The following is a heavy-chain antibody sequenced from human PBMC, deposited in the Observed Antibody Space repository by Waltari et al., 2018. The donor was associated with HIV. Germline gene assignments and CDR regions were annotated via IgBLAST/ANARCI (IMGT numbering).Heavy chain of an antibody. CDR3: TKGRRGALFGDE. J-gene: IGHJ4*02. CDR2: MNPDNGDA. Sequence: VQLVQSGAEITKPRASMRSSCTAFGYAFIDFDINWVRQPPGRGLEWVGWMNPDNGDAGYGHKFKGRFSLTRDTSTDTAYMDVDNLKSEDTAIYYCTKGRRGALFGDEWGQGTLVTVSS. V-gene: IGHV1-8*02. D-gene: IGHD3-3*01. CDR1: GYAFIDFD.